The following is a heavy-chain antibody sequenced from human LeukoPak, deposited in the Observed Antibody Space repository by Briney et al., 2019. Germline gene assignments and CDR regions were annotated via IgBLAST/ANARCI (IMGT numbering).Heavy chain of an antibody. CDR1: GFSLSTSGVG. J-gene: IGHJ4*02. V-gene: IGHV2-5*01. D-gene: IGHD1-26*01. CDR2: IYWNDDK. Sequence: SGPTLVKPTQTLTLTCTFSGFSLSTSGVGVGWIRQPPGKALEWLALIYWNDDKRYSPSLKSRLTITKDTSKNQVVLTMTNMDPVDTATYYCAHSFSPKWYPGAMCYFDYWGQGTLVTVSS. CDR3: AHSFSPKWYPGAMCYFDY.